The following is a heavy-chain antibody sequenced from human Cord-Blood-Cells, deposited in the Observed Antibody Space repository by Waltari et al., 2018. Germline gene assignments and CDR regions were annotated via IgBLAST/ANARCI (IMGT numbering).Heavy chain of an antibody. CDR1: GFTFSSYA. V-gene: IGHV3-30*04. CDR3: ARDRGGIAAAGPFDY. D-gene: IGHD6-13*01. CDR2: ISYDGSNK. Sequence: QVQLVESGGGVVQPGRSLRLPCASSGFTFSSYAMHWVRQAPGKGLEWVAVISYDGSNKYYADSVKGRFTISRDNSKNTLYLQTNSLRAEDTAVYYCARDRGGIAAAGPFDYWGQGTLVTVSS. J-gene: IGHJ4*02.